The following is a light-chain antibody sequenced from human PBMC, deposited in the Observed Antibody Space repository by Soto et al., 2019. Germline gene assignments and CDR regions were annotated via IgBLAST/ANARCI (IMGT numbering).Light chain of an antibody. V-gene: IGLV1-44*01. Sequence: QSVLTQPPSASGTPGQRVTISCSGSSSNIGSNTVNWYQQLPGTAPKLLIYSNNQRPSGVPDRFSGSESGTSASLAISGLQSEDGADYYCAAWDDSLNGVVFGGGTKLTVL. J-gene: IGLJ2*01. CDR2: SNN. CDR1: SSNIGSNT. CDR3: AAWDDSLNGVV.